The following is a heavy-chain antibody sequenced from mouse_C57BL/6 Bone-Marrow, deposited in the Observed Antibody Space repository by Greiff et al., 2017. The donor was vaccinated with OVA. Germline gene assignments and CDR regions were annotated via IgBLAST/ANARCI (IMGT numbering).Heavy chain of an antibody. D-gene: IGHD2-4*01. CDR3: ARGIYDYDGPYYAMDY. Sequence: VQLQQPGAELVKPGASVKLSCKASGYTFTSYWMHWVKQRPGQGLEWIGMIHPNSGSTNYNEKFKSKATLTVDKSSSTAYMQLSSLTSEDSAVYYCARGIYDYDGPYYAMDYWGQGTSVTVSS. CDR2: IHPNSGST. CDR1: GYTFTSYW. V-gene: IGHV1-64*01. J-gene: IGHJ4*01.